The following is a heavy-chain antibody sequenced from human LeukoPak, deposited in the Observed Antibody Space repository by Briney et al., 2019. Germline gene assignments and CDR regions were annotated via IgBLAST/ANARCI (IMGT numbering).Heavy chain of an antibody. Sequence: GRSLRLSCAASGFTFSSYAMHWVRQAPGKGLEWVAVISYDGSNKYYADSVKGRFTISRDNSKNTLYLQMNSLRAEDTAVYYCARVPPAVGMFDYWAREPWSPSPQ. V-gene: IGHV3-30*04. D-gene: IGHD2-21*01. CDR2: ISYDGSNK. J-gene: IGHJ4*02. CDR1: GFTFSSYA. CDR3: ARVPPAVGMFDY.